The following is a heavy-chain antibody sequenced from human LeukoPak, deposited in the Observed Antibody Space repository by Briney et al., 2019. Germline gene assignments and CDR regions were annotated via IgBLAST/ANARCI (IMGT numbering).Heavy chain of an antibody. V-gene: IGHV4-4*07. CDR1: GGSISSYY. CDR2: IYSSGYT. D-gene: IGHD1/OR15-1a*01. CDR3: ARGEHSVDS. Sequence: SETLSLTCTVSGGSISSYYWNWIRQPAGKGLELIGRIYSSGYTNDNPSLKSRITMSVDMSKNQFSLRLNSVTAADTAVYYCARGEHSVDSWGQGMLVAVSS. J-gene: IGHJ4*02.